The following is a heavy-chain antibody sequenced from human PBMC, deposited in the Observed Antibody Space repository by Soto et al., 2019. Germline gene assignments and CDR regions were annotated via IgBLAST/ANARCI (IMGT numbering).Heavy chain of an antibody. V-gene: IGHV4-30-4*01. Sequence: SETLSLTCTVSGGSISSGDYYWSWIRQPPGKGLEWIGYIYYSGSTYYNPSLKSRVTISVDTSKNQFSLKLSSVTAADTAVYYCAREDSNYQTYFDYWGQGTLVTVSS. CDR3: AREDSNYQTYFDY. CDR2: IYYSGST. J-gene: IGHJ4*02. D-gene: IGHD4-4*01. CDR1: GGSISSGDYY.